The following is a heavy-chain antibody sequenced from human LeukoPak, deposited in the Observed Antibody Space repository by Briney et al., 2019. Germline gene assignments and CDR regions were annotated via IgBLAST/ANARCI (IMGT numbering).Heavy chain of an antibody. CDR2: INPNSGGT. CDR1: GDTFTGYY. V-gene: IGHV1-2*04. CDR3: ARAEKYYYDSSGFFVTEYFQH. D-gene: IGHD3-22*01. J-gene: IGHJ1*01. Sequence: GASVKVSCKASGDTFTGYYMHWVRQAPGQGLEWMGWINPNSGGTNYAQKFQGWVTMTRDTSISTAYMELSRLRSDDTAVYYCARAEKYYYDSSGFFVTEYFQHWGQGTLVTVSS.